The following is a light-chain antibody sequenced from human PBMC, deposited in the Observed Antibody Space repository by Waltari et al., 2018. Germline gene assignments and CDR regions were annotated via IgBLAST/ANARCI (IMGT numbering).Light chain of an antibody. Sequence: SVLTQPPSASGTPGQRVTITCSRSSSNLGSNTVPWYQQLPGTAPKLLIYSNNQRPSGVPDRFSGSKSGTSASLAISGLQSEDEADYYCAAWDDSLNGVVFGGGTKLTVL. J-gene: IGLJ2*01. CDR1: SSNLGSNT. CDR2: SNN. CDR3: AAWDDSLNGVV. V-gene: IGLV1-44*01.